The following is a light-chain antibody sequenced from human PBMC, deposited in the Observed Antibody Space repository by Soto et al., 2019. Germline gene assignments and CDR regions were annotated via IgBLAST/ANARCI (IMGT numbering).Light chain of an antibody. CDR2: VAF. J-gene: IGKJ1*01. CDR1: QSVSRSY. V-gene: IGKV3-20*01. Sequence: EIVLTQSPGTLSLSPGERATLACRASQSVSRSYLAWYQQKPGQAPRLVIYVAFNRATGIPDRLSGSGCGTDFTLTISRLEPDDFAVYYSQQYGSSPPWTFGQGTKVDI. CDR3: QQYGSSPPWT.